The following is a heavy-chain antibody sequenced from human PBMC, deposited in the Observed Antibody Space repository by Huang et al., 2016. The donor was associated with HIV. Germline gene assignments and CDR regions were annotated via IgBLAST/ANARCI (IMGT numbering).Heavy chain of an antibody. J-gene: IGHJ3*02. D-gene: IGHD3-10*01. V-gene: IGHV3-48*01. Sequence: EVQLMESGGGLVQPGGSLRLSCAASGFTFSTYNMNWVRQAPGKGLEWVSYITSSSGSIYSADSVKGRFTISRDNAKNSLYLQMNSLRAEDTAVYYCARFGSYYYGSGSYLDAFDIWGQGTMVTVSS. CDR3: ARFGSYYYGSGSYLDAFDI. CDR2: ITSSSGSI. CDR1: GFTFSTYN.